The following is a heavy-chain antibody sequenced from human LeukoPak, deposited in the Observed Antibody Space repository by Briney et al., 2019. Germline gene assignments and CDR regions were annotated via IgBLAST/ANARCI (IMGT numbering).Heavy chain of an antibody. CDR3: AKGRAYYSDSSGYYLVRAYDY. CDR2: ISGSGGST. J-gene: IGHJ4*02. Sequence: QTGGSLRLSCAASGFTFSTYAMSWVRQAPGKGLEWVSGISGSGGSTFYADSVKGRFTISRDNSKNTLYLQMNSLRAEDTAVYYCAKGRAYYSDSSGYYLVRAYDYWGQGTLVTVSS. CDR1: GFTFSTYA. D-gene: IGHD3-22*01. V-gene: IGHV3-23*01.